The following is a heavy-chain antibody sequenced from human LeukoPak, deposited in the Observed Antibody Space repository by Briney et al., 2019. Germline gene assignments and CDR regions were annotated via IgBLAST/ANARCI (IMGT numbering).Heavy chain of an antibody. Sequence: GASVTVSCKASGGTFSSYAISWVRQAPGQGLECMGRIIPIFGTANYAQKFQGRVTITTDESTSTAYMELSSLRSEDTAVYYCAPPRWGANPLDALDTWGQGTMVTVSS. J-gene: IGHJ3*02. V-gene: IGHV1-69*05. D-gene: IGHD4/OR15-4a*01. CDR1: GGTFSSYA. CDR3: APPRWGANPLDALDT. CDR2: IIPIFGTA.